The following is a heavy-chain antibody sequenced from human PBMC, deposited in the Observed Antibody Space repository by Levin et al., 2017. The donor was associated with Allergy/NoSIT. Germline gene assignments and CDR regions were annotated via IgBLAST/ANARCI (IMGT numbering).Heavy chain of an antibody. Sequence: GGSLRLSCAASGFTFSSHLMHWVRQVPGKGPEWVALISSDGSNKYYADSVKGRFTISRDNSKNTVYLQMNSLRGEDTAVYYCARNVGLYAVREVPTHFDYWGQGTVVTVSS. CDR3: ARNVGLYAVREVPTHFDY. D-gene: IGHD3-10*01. J-gene: IGHJ4*02. CDR1: GFTFSSHL. CDR2: ISSDGSNK. V-gene: IGHV3-30-3*01.